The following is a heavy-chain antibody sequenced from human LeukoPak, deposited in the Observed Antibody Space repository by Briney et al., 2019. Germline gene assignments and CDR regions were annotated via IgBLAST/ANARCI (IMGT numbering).Heavy chain of an antibody. V-gene: IGHV3-66*01. J-gene: IGHJ4*02. D-gene: IGHD3-10*01. CDR3: ARDYYGSGSYYFDY. CDR2: IYSGGST. CDR1: GFTVISNY. Sequence: GVPLRFSCAASGFTVISNYMSWFGQAPGRGLGWVSVIYSGGSTYYADSVKGRFTISRDNSKNTLYLQMNSLRAEDTAVYYCARDYYGSGSYYFDYWGQGTLVTVSS.